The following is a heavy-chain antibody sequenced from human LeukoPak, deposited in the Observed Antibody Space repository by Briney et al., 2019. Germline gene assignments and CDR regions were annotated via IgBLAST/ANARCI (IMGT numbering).Heavy chain of an antibody. Sequence: GGSLRLSRAASGFTFSSYAMSWVRQAPGKGLEWVSGISGSDGRTYDADSVKGRFTISRDNSKNTLYLQMNSLRAEDTAVYYCAKVGNIWTLEYFQHWGQGTLVGVSS. J-gene: IGHJ1*01. CDR3: AKVGNIWTLEYFQH. CDR2: ISGSDGRT. V-gene: IGHV3-23*01. CDR1: GFTFSSYA. D-gene: IGHD1-1*01.